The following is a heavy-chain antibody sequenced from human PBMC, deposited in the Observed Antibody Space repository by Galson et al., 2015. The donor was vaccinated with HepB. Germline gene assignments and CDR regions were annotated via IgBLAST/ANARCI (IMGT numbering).Heavy chain of an antibody. CDR2: IDPSGSYA. V-gene: IGHV5-10-1*01. J-gene: IGHJ4*02. D-gene: IGHD2-15*01. CDR1: GYSFTTYW. Sequence: QSGAEVKKPGESLRISCQGSGYSFTTYWINWLRQMPGKGLEWVGRIDPSGSYADYSPSFRGHVTISADQSINTAYLQWSSLKASDTAMYYCARRSCTGGSCYPGVDYRGEGTLGTVSS. CDR3: ARRSCTGGSCYPGVDY.